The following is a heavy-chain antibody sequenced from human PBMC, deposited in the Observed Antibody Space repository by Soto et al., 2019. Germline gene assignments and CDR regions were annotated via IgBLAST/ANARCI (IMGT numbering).Heavy chain of an antibody. J-gene: IGHJ4*02. CDR1: GGSISSGGYY. CDR3: ARGVTMVRGVIHTPYFDY. D-gene: IGHD3-10*01. CDR2: IYYRGST. Sequence: QVQLQESGPGLVKPSQTLSLTCTVSGGSISSGGYYWSWIRQHPGKGLEWIGYIYYRGSTYYNPSLKSRFTISVDTSKNQFSLKLSSVTAADTAVYYCARGVTMVRGVIHTPYFDYWGQGTLVTVSS. V-gene: IGHV4-31*03.